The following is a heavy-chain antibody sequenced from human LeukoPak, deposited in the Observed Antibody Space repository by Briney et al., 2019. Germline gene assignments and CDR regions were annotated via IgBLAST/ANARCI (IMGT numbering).Heavy chain of an antibody. CDR3: PINMVEMATKLAYYMDV. V-gene: IGHV3-7*01. CDR1: GFTFSSYW. CDR2: IKQDGSEK. Sequence: PRGCLRLSCAASGFTFSSYWVSWVRQAPGKGPEWVANIKQDGSEKYYVDSVKGRFTISRDNAKNSLYLQMNSLRAEDTAMYYCPINMVEMATKLAYYMDVWGKGTTVTVSS. J-gene: IGHJ6*03. D-gene: IGHD5-24*01.